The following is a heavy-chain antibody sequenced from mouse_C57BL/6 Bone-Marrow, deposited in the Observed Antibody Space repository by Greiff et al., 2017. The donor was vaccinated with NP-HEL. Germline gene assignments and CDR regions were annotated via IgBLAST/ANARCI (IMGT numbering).Heavy chain of an antibody. CDR1: GYTFTSYW. Sequence: QVQLQQPGAELVKPGASVKLSCTASGYTFTSYWMQWVKQRPGQGLEWIGEIDPYDSYTNYPQKFKGQATLPVDTYSSTAYMQLSSLTSGDSAVYYCAKGGGYSNYPWFAYWGQGTLVTVSA. CDR3: AKGGGYSNYPWFAY. CDR2: IDPYDSYT. J-gene: IGHJ3*01. V-gene: IGHV1-50*01. D-gene: IGHD2-5*01.